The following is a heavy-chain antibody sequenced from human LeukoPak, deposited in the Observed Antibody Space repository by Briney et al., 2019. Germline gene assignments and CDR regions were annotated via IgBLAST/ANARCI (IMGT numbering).Heavy chain of an antibody. D-gene: IGHD5-24*01. Sequence: PGGSLRLSCAASGFTFSDYYMSWVRQAPGKGREWVSYISSSGNTIYYADSVKGRFSISRDNAKNSLYLQMNSLRDEDTAVYYCARGGRWLQFRREDAFDIWGQGTMVTVSS. J-gene: IGHJ3*02. CDR3: ARGGRWLQFRREDAFDI. CDR1: GFTFSDYY. CDR2: ISSSGNTI. V-gene: IGHV3-11*04.